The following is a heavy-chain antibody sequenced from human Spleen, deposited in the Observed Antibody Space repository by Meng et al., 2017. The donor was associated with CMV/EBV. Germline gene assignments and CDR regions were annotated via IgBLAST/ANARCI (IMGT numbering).Heavy chain of an antibody. J-gene: IGHJ4*02. D-gene: IGHD4-17*01. V-gene: IGHV1-18*01. CDR3: ARAGAAVTTNFDF. Sequence: QIPLVQSGPALRRPGASVKVSCKASGYNFDIYGITWVRQAPGQGLEWVGWVGAENGETNYGQKFQGRVTVTAETFTNTAYMEMRSLRSDDSAIYYCARAGAAVTTNFDFWGQGTLVTVSS. CDR1: GYNFDIYG. CDR2: VGAENGET.